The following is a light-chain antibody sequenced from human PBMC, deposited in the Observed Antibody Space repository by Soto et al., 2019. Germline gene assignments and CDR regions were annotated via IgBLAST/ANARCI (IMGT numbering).Light chain of an antibody. V-gene: IGLV2-14*01. CDR1: GSDVGGYDY. Sequence: QSVLTQPASVSGSPGQSITISCTGTGSDVGGYDYVSWYQHHPGKAPKVMIYEVTNRPSGVSNRFSGSKSGNTASLTISGLLAEDEADYYCSSYAGISTNVVFGGGTKLTVL. CDR2: EVT. J-gene: IGLJ2*01. CDR3: SSYAGISTNVV.